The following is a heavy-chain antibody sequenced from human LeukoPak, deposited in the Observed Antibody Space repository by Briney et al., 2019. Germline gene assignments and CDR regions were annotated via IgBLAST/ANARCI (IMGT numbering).Heavy chain of an antibody. D-gene: IGHD6-13*01. V-gene: IGHV1-2*02. Sequence: GASVKVSCKASGYTFTGYYMHWVRQAPGQGLEWMGWINPNSGGTNYAQKFQGRVTMTRDTSISTAYMELSRLRSDDTAVYYCAREWYSSSTFLGYWGQGTLVTVSS. J-gene: IGHJ4*02. CDR3: AREWYSSSTFLGY. CDR1: GYTFTGYY. CDR2: INPNSGGT.